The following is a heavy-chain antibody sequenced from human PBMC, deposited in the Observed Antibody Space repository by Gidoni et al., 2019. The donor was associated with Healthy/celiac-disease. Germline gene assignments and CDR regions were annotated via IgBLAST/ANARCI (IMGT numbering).Heavy chain of an antibody. CDR3: AKVDRGSLFAGTGSRPFDY. D-gene: IGHD3-10*01. V-gene: IGHV3-9*01. CDR2: ISWNSGSI. CDR1: GFTFDDYA. J-gene: IGHJ4*02. Sequence: EVQLVESGGGLVQPGRSLRLSCAASGFTFDDYAMHWVRQAPGKGLEWVSGISWNSGSIGYADSVKGRFTISRDNAKNSLYLQMNSLRAEDTALYYCAKVDRGSLFAGTGSRPFDYWGQGTLVTVSS.